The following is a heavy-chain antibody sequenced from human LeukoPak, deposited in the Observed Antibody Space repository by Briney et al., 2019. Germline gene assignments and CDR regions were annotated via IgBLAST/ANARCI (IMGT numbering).Heavy chain of an antibody. D-gene: IGHD3/OR15-3a*01. CDR1: GVSLSSGSYY. Sequence: SQTLSLTCTVSGVSLSSGSYYWTWTRQPAGRGLEWIGRIYTSERTTNNPSPKNRVTIPVDTPKNQFSLKLSSVTAADTAVYYCARGRRGLYYYYMDVWGKGTTVTISS. J-gene: IGHJ6*03. CDR2: IYTSERT. CDR3: ARGRRGLYYYYMDV. V-gene: IGHV4-61*02.